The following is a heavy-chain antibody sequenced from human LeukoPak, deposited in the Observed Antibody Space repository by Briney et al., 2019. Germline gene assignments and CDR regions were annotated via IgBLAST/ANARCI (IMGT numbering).Heavy chain of an antibody. CDR1: GNSISSGDNY. J-gene: IGHJ4*02. CDR2: IYTSGST. Sequence: SETLSLTCTVSGNSISSGDNYWSWIRQPAGKGLEWIGRIYTSGSTNYNPSLKSRVTISVDTSKNQFSLKLSSVTAADTAVYYCARGLPRNFGVVTTRVGYFDYWGQGTLVTVSS. CDR3: ARGLPRNFGVVTTRVGYFDY. D-gene: IGHD3-3*01. V-gene: IGHV4-61*02.